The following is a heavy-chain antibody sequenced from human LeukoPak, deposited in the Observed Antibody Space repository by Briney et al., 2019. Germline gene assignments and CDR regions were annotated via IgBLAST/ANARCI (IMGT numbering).Heavy chain of an antibody. CDR1: GFTFSGFG. CDR2: IWYDGSNK. J-gene: IGHJ3*02. Sequence: PGKSLRLSCAASGFTFSGFGMHWVRQAPGKGLEWVAFIWYDGSNKYYADSVKGRFTISRDNPKNTLYVQMNSLRAEDTAVYYCARRSTQDAFDIWGQGTMVTVSS. CDR3: ARRSTQDAFDI. D-gene: IGHD2-2*01. V-gene: IGHV3-33*01.